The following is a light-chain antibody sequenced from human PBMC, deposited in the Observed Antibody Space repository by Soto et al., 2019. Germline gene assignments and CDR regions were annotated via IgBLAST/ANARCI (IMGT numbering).Light chain of an antibody. Sequence: VLTQSPGTLALAPGQRATLSCRASQSVSSNYLAWYQQKPGQAPRLLIHGASTRATGIPVRFSGSASGTEFTLTISSLQSEDFTVYYCQQYNKWPLTFGQGTKVDIK. J-gene: IGKJ1*01. CDR2: GAS. CDR3: QQYNKWPLT. CDR1: QSVSSN. V-gene: IGKV3-15*01.